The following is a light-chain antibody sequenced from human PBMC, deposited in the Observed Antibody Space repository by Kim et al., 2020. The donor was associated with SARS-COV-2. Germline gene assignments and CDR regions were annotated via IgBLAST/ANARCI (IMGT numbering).Light chain of an antibody. J-gene: IGLJ3*02. CDR3: QVWDSSSDHRV. CDR1: NIGSKS. CDR2: YDN. V-gene: IGLV3-21*04. Sequence: APGKPASITCGGFNIGSKSVHWYQQKPGQAPVLVIYYDNDRPAGIPERFSGSNSGNTATLTISRVEAGDEADYYCQVWDSSSDHRVFGGGTQLTVL.